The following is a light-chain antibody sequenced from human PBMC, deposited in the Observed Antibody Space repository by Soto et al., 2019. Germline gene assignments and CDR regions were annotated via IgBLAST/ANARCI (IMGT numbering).Light chain of an antibody. CDR1: SSDVGGSNG. Sequence: QSALTQPPSVSGSPGQSVAISCTGTSSDVGGSNGVSWYQPPPGTAPKIMIYDVSNRPSGVPDRFSGSKSGNTASRTISGLQSEGEGDYYCSSYTSSSPDVFGTGTKLTVL. J-gene: IGLJ1*01. CDR3: SSYTSSSPDV. V-gene: IGLV2-18*02. CDR2: DVS.